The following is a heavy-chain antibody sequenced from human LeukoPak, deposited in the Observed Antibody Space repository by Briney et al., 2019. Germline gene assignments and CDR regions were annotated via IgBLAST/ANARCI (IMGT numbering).Heavy chain of an antibody. CDR1: GFTFSSYE. J-gene: IGHJ4*02. D-gene: IGHD4-23*01. CDR2: ISSSGSTI. Sequence: PGGSLRLSCAASGFTFSSYEMNWVRQAPGKGLEWVSYISSSGSTIYYADSVKGRFTISRDNAKNSLYLQMNSLRAEDTAVYYCARDPPPSIFGGRMYYFDYWGQGTLVTVSS. V-gene: IGHV3-48*03. CDR3: ARDPPPSIFGGRMYYFDY.